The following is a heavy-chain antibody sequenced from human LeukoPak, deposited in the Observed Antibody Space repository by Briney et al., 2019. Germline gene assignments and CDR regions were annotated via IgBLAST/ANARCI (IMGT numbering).Heavy chain of an antibody. CDR1: GSTFSSYA. CDR2: ISYDGSNK. CDR3: AGLTNALDY. V-gene: IGHV3-30*04. Sequence: GGSLRLSCAASGSTFSSYAMHWVRQAPGKGLEWVAVISYDGSNKYYADSVKGRFTISRDNSKNTLYLQMNSLRAEDTAVYYCAGLTNALDYWGQGTLVTVSS. J-gene: IGHJ4*02.